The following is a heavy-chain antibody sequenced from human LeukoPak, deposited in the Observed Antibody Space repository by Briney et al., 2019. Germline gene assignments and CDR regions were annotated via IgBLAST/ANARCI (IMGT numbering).Heavy chain of an antibody. Sequence: ASVKVSCKASGGTFSSYAISWVRQAPGQGLEWMGRIIPIFGTANYAQKFQGRVTITTDESTSTAYMELSSLRSEDTAVYYCARVGLGGATPWFDPWGQGTLVTVSS. CDR3: ARVGLGGATPWFDP. V-gene: IGHV1-69*05. CDR1: GGTFSSYA. CDR2: IIPIFGTA. J-gene: IGHJ5*02. D-gene: IGHD1-26*01.